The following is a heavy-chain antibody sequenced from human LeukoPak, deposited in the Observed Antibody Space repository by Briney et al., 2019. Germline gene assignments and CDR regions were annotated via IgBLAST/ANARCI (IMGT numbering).Heavy chain of an antibody. J-gene: IGHJ4*02. V-gene: IGHV3-48*01. Sequence: PGRSLRLSCAASGFTFSSYGMHWVRQAPGKGLEWVSDISSSSSTLSYADSVKGRFTISRDNAKNSLYLQMNSLRAEDTAVYYCASLYSSSSEGFDYWGQGTLVTVSS. D-gene: IGHD6-6*01. CDR2: ISSSSSTL. CDR1: GFTFSSYG. CDR3: ASLYSSSSEGFDY.